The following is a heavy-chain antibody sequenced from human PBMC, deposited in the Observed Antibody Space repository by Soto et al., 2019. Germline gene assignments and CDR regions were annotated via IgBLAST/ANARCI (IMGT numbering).Heavy chain of an antibody. CDR3: ARRVVPAAMVYNWFDP. V-gene: IGHV4-39*01. CDR1: GGSISSSSYY. D-gene: IGHD2-2*01. Sequence: PSETLSLTCTVSGGSISSSSYYWGWIRQPPGKGLEWIGSIYYSGSTYYNPSLKSRVTISVDTSKNQFSLKLSSVTAADTAVYYCARRVVPAAMVYNWFDPWGQGTLVTVSS. J-gene: IGHJ5*02. CDR2: IYYSGST.